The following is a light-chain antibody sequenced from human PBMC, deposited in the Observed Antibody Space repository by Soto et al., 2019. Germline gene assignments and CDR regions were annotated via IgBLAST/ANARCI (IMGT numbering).Light chain of an antibody. J-gene: IGKJ1*01. CDR2: DAS. CDR1: QSISSW. Sequence: DIQLSQAPSTVSVSLGDRGTITCRASQSISSWLAWYQQKPGKAPKLLIYDASSLESGVPSRFSGSGSGTEFTLTISSLQPDDFATYYCQHYNSYSEAFGQGTKVDIK. CDR3: QHYNSYSEA. V-gene: IGKV1-5*01.